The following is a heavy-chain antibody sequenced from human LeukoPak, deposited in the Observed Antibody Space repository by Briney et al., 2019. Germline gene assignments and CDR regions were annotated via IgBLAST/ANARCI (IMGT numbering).Heavy chain of an antibody. V-gene: IGHV3-23*01. CDR2: ISGSGGST. D-gene: IGHD3-9*01. Sequence: PGGFLRLSCAASGFTFSSYAMSWVRQAPGKGLEWVSAISGSGGSTYYADSVKGRFTISRDNSKNTLYLQMNSLRAEDTAVYYCAKAPYYDILTGYYWIDYWGQGTLVTVSS. J-gene: IGHJ4*02. CDR3: AKAPYYDILTGYYWIDY. CDR1: GFTFSSYA.